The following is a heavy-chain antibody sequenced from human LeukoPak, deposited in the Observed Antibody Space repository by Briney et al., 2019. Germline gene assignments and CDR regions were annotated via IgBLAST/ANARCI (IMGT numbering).Heavy chain of an antibody. J-gene: IGHJ4*02. CDR1: GFTFSSYA. V-gene: IGHV3-23*01. CDR3: AIWDLYSSMFDY. CDR2: ISGSGGST. D-gene: IGHD6-13*01. Sequence: GGSLRLSCAASGFTFSSYAMSWVRQAPGKGLEWVSAISGSGGSTYYADSVKGRFTISRDNSKNTLYLQMNSLRADDTAVYYCAIWDLYSSMFDYWGQGTLVTVSS.